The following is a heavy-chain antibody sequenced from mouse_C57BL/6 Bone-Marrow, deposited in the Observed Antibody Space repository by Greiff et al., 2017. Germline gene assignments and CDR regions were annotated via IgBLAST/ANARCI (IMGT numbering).Heavy chain of an antibody. CDR1: GYTFTDYY. D-gene: IGHD2-2*01. Sequence: VQLQQSGPELVKPGASVKISCKASGYTFTDYYINWVKQRPGQGLEWIGWIFPGRGSTYYNEKFKGKATLTVDTSSSTAYMLLSSLTSEDSEVYFCARGLPAWFAYWGQGTLVTVSA. V-gene: IGHV1-75*01. J-gene: IGHJ3*01. CDR2: IFPGRGST. CDR3: ARGLPAWFAY.